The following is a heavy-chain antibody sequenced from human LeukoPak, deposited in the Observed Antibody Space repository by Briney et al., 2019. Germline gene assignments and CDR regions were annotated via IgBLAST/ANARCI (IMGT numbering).Heavy chain of an antibody. CDR1: GFTFSSYW. D-gene: IGHD3-16*01. J-gene: IGHJ4*02. Sequence: GGSLRLSCAASGFTFSSYWMSWVRQAPGKGLEWVANIKQDGSEKYYVDSVKGRFTISRDNAKNSLYLQMNNLRAEDTAVYYCARGGPKRGSQIDYWGQGTLVTVSS. CDR3: ARGGPKRGSQIDY. V-gene: IGHV3-7*01. CDR2: IKQDGSEK.